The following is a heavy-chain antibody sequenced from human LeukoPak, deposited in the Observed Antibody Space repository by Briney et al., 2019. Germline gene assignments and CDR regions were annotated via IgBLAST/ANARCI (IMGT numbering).Heavy chain of an antibody. J-gene: IGHJ4*02. Sequence: ASVKVSCKTSGGAFSSYVVSWLRQAPGQGLEWMGGITPIFNRANYAQKFRGRVSITADESTSTAYMELSSLRSEDTAIYFCVRDIGRGSYYFEIWGQGTRVTVSS. D-gene: IGHD3-16*01. CDR2: ITPIFNRA. CDR3: VRDIGRGSYYFEI. V-gene: IGHV1-69*13. CDR1: GGAFSSYV.